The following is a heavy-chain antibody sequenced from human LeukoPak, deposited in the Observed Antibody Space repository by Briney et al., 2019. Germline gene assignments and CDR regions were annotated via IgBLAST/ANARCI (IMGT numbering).Heavy chain of an antibody. CDR2: ISYDGSNK. Sequence: GGSLRLSCAASGFTFSSYAMHWVRQAPGKGLEWVAVISYDGSNKYYADSVKGRFTISRDNSKNTLYLQMNSLRAEDTAVYYCARAVMGRYSSGWSHDYWGQGTLVTVSS. CDR3: ARAVMGRYSSGWSHDY. V-gene: IGHV3-30-3*01. CDR1: GFTFSSYA. J-gene: IGHJ4*02. D-gene: IGHD6-19*01.